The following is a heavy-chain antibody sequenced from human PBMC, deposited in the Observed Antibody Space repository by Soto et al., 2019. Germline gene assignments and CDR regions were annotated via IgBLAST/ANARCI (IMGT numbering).Heavy chain of an antibody. V-gene: IGHV3-23*01. CDR2: ISGSGGST. D-gene: IGHD2-15*01. CDR3: AKYGPFPIVVVVAATVVDY. J-gene: IGHJ4*02. CDR1: GFTFSSYA. Sequence: EVQLLESGGGLVQPGGSLRLSCAASGFTFSSYAMSWVRQAPGNGLEWVSAISGSGGSTYYADSVKGRFTISRDNSKNTLYLQMNSLRAEDTAVYYCAKYGPFPIVVVVAATVVDYWGQGTLVTVSS.